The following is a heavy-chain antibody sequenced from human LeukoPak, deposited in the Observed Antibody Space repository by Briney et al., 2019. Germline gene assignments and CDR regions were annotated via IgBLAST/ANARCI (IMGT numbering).Heavy chain of an antibody. J-gene: IGHJ4*02. Sequence: GASVKVSCKASGYIFTGYYMHWVRQAPGQGLEWMGWINPNSGGTNYAQKLQGRVTMTTDTSTSTAYMELRSLRSDDTAVYYCARDRIEKGKYYFDYWGQGTLVTVSS. CDR2: INPNSGGT. V-gene: IGHV1-2*02. CDR1: GYIFTGYY. CDR3: ARDRIEKGKYYFDY. D-gene: IGHD2-15*01.